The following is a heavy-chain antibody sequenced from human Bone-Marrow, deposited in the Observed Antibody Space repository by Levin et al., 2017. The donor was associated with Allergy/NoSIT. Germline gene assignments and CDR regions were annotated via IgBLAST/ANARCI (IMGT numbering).Heavy chain of an antibody. CDR1: GFTFSNYA. Sequence: GASVKVSCAASGFTFSNYAMSWVRQAPGKGPEWVSGISGSGGNTYYADSVNGRFTISRDNSKNTLYLQVNSLRVEDTAVYYCAKEIAEVGHPLFEYWGQGTLVTVSS. CDR3: AKEIAEVGHPLFEY. D-gene: IGHD6-13*01. V-gene: IGHV3-23*01. CDR2: ISGSGGNT. J-gene: IGHJ4*02.